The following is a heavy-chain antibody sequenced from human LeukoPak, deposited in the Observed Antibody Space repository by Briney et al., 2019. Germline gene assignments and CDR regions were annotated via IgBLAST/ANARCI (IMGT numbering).Heavy chain of an antibody. D-gene: IGHD3-22*01. CDR1: GFTFDDYA. J-gene: IGHJ4*02. V-gene: IGHV3-9*01. CDR3: AKSRSGYYYYFDY. CDR2: ISWNSGTI. Sequence: GGSLRLSCAASGFTFDDYAMHWVRQAPGKGLEWVSGISWNSGTIGYADSVKGRFTISRDNAKNSLYLQMNSLRPEDTALYYCAKSRSGYYYYFDYWGQGTLVTVSS.